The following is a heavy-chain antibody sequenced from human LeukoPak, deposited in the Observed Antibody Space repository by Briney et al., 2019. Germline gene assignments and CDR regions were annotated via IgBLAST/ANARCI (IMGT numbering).Heavy chain of an antibody. V-gene: IGHV3-21*01. J-gene: IGHJ4*02. CDR2: ISSSSSYI. CDR3: ARDYGDYGGLGY. CDR1: GFTFSSYS. D-gene: IGHD4-17*01. Sequence: PGGSLRLSCAASGFTFSSYSMNWVRQAPGKGLEWVSSISSSSSYIYYADSVKGRFTISRDNAKNSLYLQMNSLRAEDTAVNYCARDYGDYGGLGYWGQGTLVTVSS.